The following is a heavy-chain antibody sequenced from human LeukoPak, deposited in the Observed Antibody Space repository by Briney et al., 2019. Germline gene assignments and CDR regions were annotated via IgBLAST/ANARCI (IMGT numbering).Heavy chain of an antibody. J-gene: IGHJ4*02. CDR3: ARMVGYCSSTSCYTTFDY. CDR2: INHSGST. V-gene: IGHV4-34*01. CDR1: GGSFSGYY. Sequence: PSETLSLTCAVYGGSFSGYYWSWIRQPPGKGLEWIGEINHSGSTNYNPSLKSRVTISVDTSKNQFSLKLGSVTAADTAVYYCARMVGYCSSTSCYTTFDYWGQGTLVTVSS. D-gene: IGHD2-2*02.